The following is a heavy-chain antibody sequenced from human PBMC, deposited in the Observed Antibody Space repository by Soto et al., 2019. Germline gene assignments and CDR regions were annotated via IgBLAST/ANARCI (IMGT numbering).Heavy chain of an antibody. CDR1: GYPVTAYY. Sequence: QLHLVQSGAVVKKPGASVTVSCSASGYPVTAYYMHWVRQAPGRGLEWMGGINPATGAAKYTQTFPGRVTMTRDTSTSTVFMEPSGLTSEDTAVCYCARGGGVGVAGSAAFDMWGQGTLVTVSS. V-gene: IGHV1-2*02. J-gene: IGHJ3*02. CDR3: ARGGGVGVAGSAAFDM. CDR2: INPATGAA. D-gene: IGHD3-3*01.